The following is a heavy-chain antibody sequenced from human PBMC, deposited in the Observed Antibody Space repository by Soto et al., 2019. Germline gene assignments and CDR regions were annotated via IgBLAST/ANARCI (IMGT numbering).Heavy chain of an antibody. CDR3: ARGKWLQYNY. J-gene: IGHJ4*02. CDR1: GFSFSGHW. Sequence: GGSLRLSCAASGFSFSGHWMHWVRQAPGKGLVWVSRINIDGSNTKYEDSVKGRFTISRDNAKDTLYLHMDSLRADDTAVYYCARGKWLQYNYWGQGTLVTVSS. D-gene: IGHD5-12*01. V-gene: IGHV3-74*01. CDR2: INIDGSNT.